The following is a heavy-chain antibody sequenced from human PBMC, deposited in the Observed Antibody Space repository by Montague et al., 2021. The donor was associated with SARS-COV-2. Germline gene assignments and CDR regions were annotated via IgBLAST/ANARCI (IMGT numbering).Heavy chain of an antibody. D-gene: IGHD3-10*01. CDR2: IYYAGNT. V-gene: IGHV4-4*02. CDR1: DGSISSPNW. Sequence: SETLSLTCAVSDGSISSPNWWNWVRQPPGKGLEWIGEIYYAGNTNYNPSLKSRVTMSVDTSKNQFSLKLSSVTAADTAVYYCARDRPRSYYYDSGTYTCGGYGIDVWGQGTTVTVSS. J-gene: IGHJ6*02. CDR3: ARDRPRSYYYDSGTYTCGGYGIDV.